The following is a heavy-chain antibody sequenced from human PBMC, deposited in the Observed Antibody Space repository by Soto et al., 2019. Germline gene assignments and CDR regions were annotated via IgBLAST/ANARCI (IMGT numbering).Heavy chain of an antibody. CDR2: ISGSGGST. J-gene: IGHJ4*02. Sequence: VVSLILPWGASGFKFSSHAMRWIRQAPGKGLEWVSAISGSGGSTYYADSVKGRFTISRDNSKNTLYLQMNSLRAEDTAVYYCAKDLLAARDYWGQGTLVTVSS. V-gene: IGHV3-23*01. CDR1: GFKFSSHA. D-gene: IGHD6-6*01. CDR3: AKDLLAARDY.